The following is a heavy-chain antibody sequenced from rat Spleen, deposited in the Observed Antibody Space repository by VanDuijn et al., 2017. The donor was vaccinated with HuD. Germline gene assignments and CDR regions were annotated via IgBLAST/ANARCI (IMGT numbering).Heavy chain of an antibody. CDR1: GFSLTSYG. Sequence: QVQLKESGPGLVQPSQTLSLTCTVSGFSLTSYGVSWVRQPPGKGLEWMGGIWGDGSTNYNSALKSRLSISRDNYKSQVFLKMNSLQTEDTATYYCARGGNYGGYKDWGQGVMVTVSS. D-gene: IGHD1-11*01. CDR3: ARGGNYGGYKD. V-gene: IGHV2-13*01. J-gene: IGHJ2*01. CDR2: IWGDGST.